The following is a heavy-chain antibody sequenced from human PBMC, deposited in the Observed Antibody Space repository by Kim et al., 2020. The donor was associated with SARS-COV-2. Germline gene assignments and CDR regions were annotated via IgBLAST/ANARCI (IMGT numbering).Heavy chain of an antibody. J-gene: IGHJ4*02. V-gene: IGHV4-39*01. Sequence: SETLSLTCTVSGGSISSSSYYWGWIRQPPGKGLEWIGSIYYSGSTYYNPSLKSRVTISVDTSKNQFSLKLSSVTAADTAVYYCARIRSEVDIVVVPAAMDFDYWGQGTLVTVSS. CDR1: GGSISSSSYY. CDR2: IYYSGST. CDR3: ARIRSEVDIVVVPAAMDFDY. D-gene: IGHD2-2*03.